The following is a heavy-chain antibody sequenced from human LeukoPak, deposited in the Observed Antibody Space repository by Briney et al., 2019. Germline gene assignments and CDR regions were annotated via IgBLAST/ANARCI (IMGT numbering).Heavy chain of an antibody. CDR3: ARNPRLIWDLYFDY. V-gene: IGHV3-66*01. CDR1: KFTFRNYG. Sequence: GGSLRLSCAASKFTFRNYGMSWVRQAPGKGLEWVSVIYSGGSTYYADSVKGRFTISGDNSKNTLYLQMNSLRAEDTAVYYCARNPRLIWDLYFDYWGQGTLVTVSS. D-gene: IGHD3-16*01. CDR2: IYSGGST. J-gene: IGHJ4*02.